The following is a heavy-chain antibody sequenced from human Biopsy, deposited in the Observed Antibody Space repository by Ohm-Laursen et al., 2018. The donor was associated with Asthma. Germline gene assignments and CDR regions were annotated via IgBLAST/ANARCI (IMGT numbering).Heavy chain of an antibody. J-gene: IGHJ4*02. D-gene: IGHD3-22*01. CDR2: IYSGGAS. CDR1: GFAVRRDH. V-gene: IGHV3-53*01. CDR3: ARGDSSNWSHYYFDY. Sequence: SLRLSCAASGFAVRRDHMFWVRQAPGKGLEWVSVIYSGGASYTADSVRGRFTISRDYSKNTLYLQMHSLRAEDTAVYYCARGDSSNWSHYYFDYWGQGTLVTVSS.